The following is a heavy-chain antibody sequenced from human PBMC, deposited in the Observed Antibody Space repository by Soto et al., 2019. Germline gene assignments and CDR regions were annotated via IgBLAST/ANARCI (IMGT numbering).Heavy chain of an antibody. Sequence: SVKVSCKASGGTFSSYAISWVRQAPGQGLEWMGGIIPIFGTANYAQKFQGRVTSTADKSTSTAYMELSSLRSEDTAVYYCASDSSGYYPTNWGQGTLVTVSS. CDR3: ASDSSGYYPTN. CDR1: GGTFSSYA. V-gene: IGHV1-69*06. CDR2: IIPIFGTA. J-gene: IGHJ4*02. D-gene: IGHD3-22*01.